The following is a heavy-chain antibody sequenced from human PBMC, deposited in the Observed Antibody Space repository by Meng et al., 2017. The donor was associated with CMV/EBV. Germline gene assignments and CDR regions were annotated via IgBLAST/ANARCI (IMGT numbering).Heavy chain of an antibody. CDR3: AKDPSFEYSSSFDY. Sequence: GESLKISCAASGFTFDDYGMSWVRQAPGKGLEWVSAISGSGGSTYYADSVKGRFTISRDNSKNTLYLQMNSLRAEDTAVYYCAKDPSFEYSSSFDYWGQGTLVTVSS. V-gene: IGHV3-23*01. CDR1: GFTFDDYG. J-gene: IGHJ4*02. CDR2: ISGSGGST. D-gene: IGHD6-6*01.